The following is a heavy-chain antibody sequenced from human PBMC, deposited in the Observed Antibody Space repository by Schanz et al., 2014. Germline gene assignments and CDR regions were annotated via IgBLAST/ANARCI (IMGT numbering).Heavy chain of an antibody. V-gene: IGHV3-74*01. CDR1: GFTFSSHC. CDR2: INSVGSNT. Sequence: EVQLVQSGGGLVQPGGSLRLSCTASGFTFSSHCMHWVRQYPGNGLVWVARINSVGSNTDYADSVTGRFTISRDNAKNTLYLQMNTLRAEDTAVYYCARKMKLGVYGGKGHDSLDIWGQGTMVTVSS. J-gene: IGHJ3*02. CDR3: ARKMKLGVYGGKGHDSLDI. D-gene: IGHD4-17*01.